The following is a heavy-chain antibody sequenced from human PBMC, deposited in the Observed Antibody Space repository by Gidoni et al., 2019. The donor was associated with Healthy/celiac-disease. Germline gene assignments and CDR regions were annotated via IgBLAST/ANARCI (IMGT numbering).Heavy chain of an antibody. CDR3: ARVRFDWSPNAFDI. Sequence: GNTNYEQKLQGRVTMTTDTSTSTAYMELRSLRSDDTAVYYCARVRFDWSPNAFDIWGQGTMVTVSS. J-gene: IGHJ3*02. CDR2: GNT. D-gene: IGHD3-9*01. V-gene: IGHV1-18*01.